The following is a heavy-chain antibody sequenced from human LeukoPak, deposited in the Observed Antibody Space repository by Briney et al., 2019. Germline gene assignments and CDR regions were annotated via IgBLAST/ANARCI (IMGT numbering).Heavy chain of an antibody. CDR3: ARGDPIYDFWSGGDY. V-gene: IGHV3-48*03. CDR2: ISSSSNVI. Sequence: GGTLRLSCAASGFTFSSYEMNWVRQAPGKGLEWVSYISSSSNVIYYTDSVKGRFTISRDNARNLLSLQINSLRAEDTAVYYCARGDPIYDFWSGGDYWGQGSLVTVSS. D-gene: IGHD3-3*01. CDR1: GFTFSSYE. J-gene: IGHJ4*02.